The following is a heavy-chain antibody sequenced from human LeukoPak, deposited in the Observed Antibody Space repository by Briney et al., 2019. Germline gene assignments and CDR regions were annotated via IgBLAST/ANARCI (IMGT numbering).Heavy chain of an antibody. CDR1: GFTFGDYA. V-gene: IGHV3-49*03. D-gene: IGHD3-10*01. CDR2: IRSKAYGGTT. CDR3: ARLLVYGSGGEAFDY. J-gene: IGHJ4*02. Sequence: GWSLRLSCAASGFTFGDYAMSWFRQAPGKGLEWVGFIRSKAYGGTTEYAASVKGRFTISRDDSKSIAYLQMNSLKTEDTAVYYCARLLVYGSGGEAFDYWGQGTLVTVSS.